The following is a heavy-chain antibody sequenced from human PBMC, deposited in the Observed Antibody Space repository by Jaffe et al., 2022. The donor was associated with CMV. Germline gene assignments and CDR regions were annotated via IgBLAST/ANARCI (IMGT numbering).Heavy chain of an antibody. D-gene: IGHD1-1*01. J-gene: IGHJ6*02. Sequence: QMQLVQSGPEVKKPGTSVKVSCKASGFTFTSSAVQWVRQARGQRLEWIGWIVVGSGNTNYAQKFQERVTITRDMSTSTAYMELSSLRSEDTAVYYCAAGYIGLEQNYYYYGMDVWGQGTTVTVSS. V-gene: IGHV1-58*01. CDR3: AAGYIGLEQNYYYYGMDV. CDR1: GFTFTSSA. CDR2: IVVGSGNT.